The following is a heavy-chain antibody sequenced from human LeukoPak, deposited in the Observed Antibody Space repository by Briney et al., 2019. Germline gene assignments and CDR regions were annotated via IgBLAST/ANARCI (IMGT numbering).Heavy chain of an antibody. CDR1: GYTFTNYY. J-gene: IGHJ4*02. D-gene: IGHD6-6*01. Sequence: ASVKVSCKASGYTFTNYYVHWVRQAPGQGLEWMGIINPSGGATDYAQKFQGSITMTRDTSTRTVYMELNTLRSEDAAVYYCARGGGFSSAWPLDYWGQGTLVTVSS. V-gene: IGHV1-46*01. CDR3: ARGGGFSSAWPLDY. CDR2: INPSGGAT.